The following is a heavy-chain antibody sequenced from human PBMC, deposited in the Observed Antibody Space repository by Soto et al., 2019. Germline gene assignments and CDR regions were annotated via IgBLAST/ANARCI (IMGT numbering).Heavy chain of an antibody. Sequence: PSETLSLTCSVSGGSLSNHYWSWIRQPPGKGLEWIGYIYYNGNTNYNPSLKSRVTMSVDTSRNQISLKLTTVTAADTAVYYCKRANCESEYWGQGTLLTISS. CDR3: KRANCESEY. CDR2: IYYNGNT. CDR1: GGSLSNHY. V-gene: IGHV4-59*11. J-gene: IGHJ4*02. D-gene: IGHD7-27*01.